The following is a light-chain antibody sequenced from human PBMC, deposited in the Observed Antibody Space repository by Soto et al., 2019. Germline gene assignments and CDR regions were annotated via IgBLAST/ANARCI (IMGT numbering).Light chain of an antibody. J-gene: IGKJ4*01. CDR2: AAS. V-gene: IGKV1-9*01. CDR1: QGISSY. CDR3: QQVKNYPLT. Sequence: DIQLTQSPSFLSASVGDRVTITCRASQGISSYVAWYQQKPGKAPKVLIYAASTLKSGVPSRFSGSGSGTAFTLTISSLQPEDFATYHCQQVKNYPLTFGGGTRVEIK.